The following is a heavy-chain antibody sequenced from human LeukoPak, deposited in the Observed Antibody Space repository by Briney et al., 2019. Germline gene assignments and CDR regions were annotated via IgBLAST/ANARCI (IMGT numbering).Heavy chain of an antibody. V-gene: IGHV3-48*01. Sequence: GGSLRLSCAASGFTFSTYEMNWVRQAPGKGLEWVSYISSSSSTIYYADSVKGRFTISRDNAKNSLYLQMNSLRAEDTAVYYCARGGETGDRFLYYYYYMDVWGKGTTVTVSS. J-gene: IGHJ6*03. CDR3: ARGGETGDRFLYYYYYMDV. CDR2: ISSSSSTI. D-gene: IGHD7-27*01. CDR1: GFTFSTYE.